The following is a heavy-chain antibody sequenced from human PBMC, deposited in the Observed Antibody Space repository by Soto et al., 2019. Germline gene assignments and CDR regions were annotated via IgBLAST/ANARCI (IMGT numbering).Heavy chain of an antibody. Sequence: EVQLLESGGGLVQPGGSLRLSCAASGFTFGNYALTWVRQAPGKGLEWVSAISGSGASTYYADSVKGRFTISRDNSKNTLVLQMNRLRAGDTAVYSCAKEGYGDYAPFFFDSWGQVTLVTVSS. CDR2: ISGSGAST. D-gene: IGHD4-17*01. V-gene: IGHV3-23*01. CDR1: GFTFGNYA. J-gene: IGHJ4*02. CDR3: AKEGYGDYAPFFFDS.